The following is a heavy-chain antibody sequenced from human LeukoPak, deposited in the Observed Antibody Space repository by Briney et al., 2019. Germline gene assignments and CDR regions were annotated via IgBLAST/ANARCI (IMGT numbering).Heavy chain of an antibody. Sequence: GGSLRLSCAASGFTFSSYAMHRVRQAPGKGLEWVAVISYDGSNKYYADSVKGRFTISRDNSKNTLYLQMNSLRAEDTAVYYCARDYYGSGRHDYWGQGTLVTVSS. CDR3: ARDYYGSGRHDY. CDR2: ISYDGSNK. CDR1: GFTFSSYA. D-gene: IGHD3-10*01. J-gene: IGHJ4*02. V-gene: IGHV3-30*04.